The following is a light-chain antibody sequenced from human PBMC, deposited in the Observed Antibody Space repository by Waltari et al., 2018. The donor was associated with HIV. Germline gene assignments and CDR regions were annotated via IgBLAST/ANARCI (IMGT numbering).Light chain of an antibody. CDR1: SSDVGDYNY. V-gene: IGLV2-14*01. J-gene: IGLJ1*01. Sequence: QSALNQPASVSGSPGQSITISCTGTSSDVGDYNYVSWYQQHPGKAPKLIIYDVSNRPPGVSNLFSGSKAGNTASLTISGLQTEDEADYYCSSYTSSSTRVFGTGTKVTVL. CDR3: SSYTSSSTRV. CDR2: DVS.